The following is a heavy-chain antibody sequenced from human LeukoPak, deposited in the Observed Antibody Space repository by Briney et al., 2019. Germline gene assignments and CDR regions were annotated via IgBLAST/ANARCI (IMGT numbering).Heavy chain of an antibody. V-gene: IGHV3-30*04. CDR3: ARVGLLWFGELYGAFDI. D-gene: IGHD3-10*01. CDR1: GFTFSSYA. J-gene: IGHJ3*02. Sequence: GGSLRLSCAASGFTFSSYAMHWVRQAPGKGLEWVAVISYDGSNKYYADSVKGRFTISRDNSKNTLYLQMNSLRAEDTAVYYCARVGLLWFGELYGAFDIWGQGTMVTVSS. CDR2: ISYDGSNK.